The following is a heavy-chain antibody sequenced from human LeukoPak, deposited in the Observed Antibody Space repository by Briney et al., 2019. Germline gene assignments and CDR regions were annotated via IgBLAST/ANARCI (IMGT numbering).Heavy chain of an antibody. CDR1: GYTFTTYG. V-gene: IGHV1-18*01. CDR2: ISAYNGNT. Sequence: ASVKVSCKASGYTFTTYGFSWVRQAPGQGLEWMGWISAYNGNTNYAQKLQGRVTMTTDTLTSTAYMELRSLRSDDTAVYYCARYDVWGTYRAFDYWGQGTLVTVSS. CDR3: ARYDVWGTYRAFDY. J-gene: IGHJ4*02. D-gene: IGHD3-16*02.